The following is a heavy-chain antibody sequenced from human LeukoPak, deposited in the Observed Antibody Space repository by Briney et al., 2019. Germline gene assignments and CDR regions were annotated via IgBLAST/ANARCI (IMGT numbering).Heavy chain of an antibody. J-gene: IGHJ4*02. Sequence: GGSLRLSFAASGFTFSSYAMSWVRQAPGKGLEWASAISGSGGSTYYADSVKGRFTISRDNSKNTLYLQMNSLRAEDTAVYYCAKDVTRYCSSTSCQNTPVYWGQGTLVTVSS. D-gene: IGHD2-2*01. CDR2: ISGSGGST. V-gene: IGHV3-23*01. CDR3: AKDVTRYCSSTSCQNTPVY. CDR1: GFTFSSYA.